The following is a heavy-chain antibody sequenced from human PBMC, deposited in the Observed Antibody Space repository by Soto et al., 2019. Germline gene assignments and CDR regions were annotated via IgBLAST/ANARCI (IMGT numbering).Heavy chain of an antibody. Sequence: QVQLQESGPGLVKPSQTLSLTCTVSGGSISSGEHYWSWIRQLPGKGLEWIGNIYYSGSNYYNPSLKSRVTISVDTSNNQFSLNLSSVTAADTAIYYCARDRYGVPRGDYFDSWGQGILVTVSS. V-gene: IGHV4-31*03. D-gene: IGHD4-17*01. J-gene: IGHJ4*02. CDR2: IYYSGSN. CDR3: ARDRYGVPRGDYFDS. CDR1: GGSISSGEHY.